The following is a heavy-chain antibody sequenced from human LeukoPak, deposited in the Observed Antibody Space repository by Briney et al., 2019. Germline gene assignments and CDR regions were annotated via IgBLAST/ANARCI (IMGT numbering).Heavy chain of an antibody. CDR1: GFTFSSYW. V-gene: IGHV3-74*01. J-gene: IGHJ5*01. Sequence: GGSLRLSCAASGFTFSSYWRHWVRQAPGKGRGGVARINSDGSGTIYADSVRGRFTIPRDNAKNTLYLQVNSLRAEDTAVYYCARTEGTVAYDSWGQGTLVTVSS. D-gene: IGHD4-17*01. CDR3: ARTEGTVAYDS. CDR2: INSDGSGT.